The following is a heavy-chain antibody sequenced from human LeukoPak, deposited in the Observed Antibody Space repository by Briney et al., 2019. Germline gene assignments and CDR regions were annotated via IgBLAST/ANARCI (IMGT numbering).Heavy chain of an antibody. CDR2: IYYSGST. D-gene: IGHD3-10*01. CDR3: ARASGGEIRTPGDY. Sequence: PSETLSLTCTVSGGSISSSSYYWGWIRQPPGKGLEWIGSIYYSGSTYYNPSLKSRVTISVDTSKNQFSLKLSSVTAADTAVYYCARASGGEIRTPGDYWGQGTLVTVSS. J-gene: IGHJ4*02. V-gene: IGHV4-39*07. CDR1: GGSISSSSYY.